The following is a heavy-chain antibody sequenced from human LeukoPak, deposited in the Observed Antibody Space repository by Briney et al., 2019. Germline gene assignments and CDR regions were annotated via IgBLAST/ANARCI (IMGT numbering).Heavy chain of an antibody. CDR2: ISAYNGNT. J-gene: IGHJ3*02. D-gene: IGHD4-17*01. Sequence: ASVKVSCKASGYTFTSYGISWVRQAPGQGLEWMGWISAYNGNTSYAQKFQGRVTMTTDTSTNTAYMELRSLRSDDTAVYYCASRDGDYGNPFDIWGQGTMVTVSS. CDR3: ASRDGDYGNPFDI. V-gene: IGHV1-18*01. CDR1: GYTFTSYG.